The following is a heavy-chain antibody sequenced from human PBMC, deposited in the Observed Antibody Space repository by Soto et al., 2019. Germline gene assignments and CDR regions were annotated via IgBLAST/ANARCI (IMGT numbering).Heavy chain of an antibody. CDR2: ISSSSSYI. D-gene: IGHD6-6*01. CDR3: ARGSSSPKGYYYYGMDV. Sequence: PGGSLRLSCAASGFTCSSYSMNWVRQAPGKGLEWVSSISSSSSYIYYADSVKGRFTISRDNAKNSLYLQMNSLRAEDTAVYYCARGSSSPKGYYYYGMDVWGQGTTVTVSS. J-gene: IGHJ6*02. V-gene: IGHV3-21*01. CDR1: GFTCSSYS.